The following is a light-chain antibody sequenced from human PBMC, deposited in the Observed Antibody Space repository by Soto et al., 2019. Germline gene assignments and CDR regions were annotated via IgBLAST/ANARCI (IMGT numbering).Light chain of an antibody. Sequence: DIQMTQSPSSLSASVGDRVTITCQASQDISNYLNWYQQKPGKAPKLLIYDASNLETGVPSRFSGSGSGTDFTFTISSLQPEDIATYYCQHYDHLPITFGPGTKVDIK. CDR2: DAS. V-gene: IGKV1-33*01. CDR3: QHYDHLPIT. CDR1: QDISNY. J-gene: IGKJ3*01.